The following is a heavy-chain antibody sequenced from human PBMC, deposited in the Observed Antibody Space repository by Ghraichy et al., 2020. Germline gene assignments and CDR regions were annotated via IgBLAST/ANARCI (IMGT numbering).Heavy chain of an antibody. CDR3: ARDFSYHFDA. D-gene: IGHD3-3*01. J-gene: IGHJ4*02. CDR1: GFTFSSYW. V-gene: IGHV3-74*01. Sequence: GESLNISFVASGFTFSSYWMHWVRQAPGKGLVWVSRIYSDGSRTIYADSVKGRFTISRDNAKNTLYLQMNSLRAEDTAVYYCARDFSYHFDAWGQGTLVTVSS. CDR2: IYSDGSRT.